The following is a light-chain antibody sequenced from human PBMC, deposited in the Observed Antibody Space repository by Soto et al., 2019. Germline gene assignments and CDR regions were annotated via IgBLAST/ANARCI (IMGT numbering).Light chain of an antibody. J-gene: IGKJ5*01. V-gene: IGKV1-39*01. CDR2: AAS. CDR3: QQSYSTLL. CDR1: QSISSY. Sequence: IQMTHSPSSLSAAVGDRVTITCRASQSISSYLNWYQQKPGKAPRLLIYAASSLQSGVPTRFSGSGSGTDFTLTISSLQPEDFATYYCQQSYSTLLFGQGTRLEIK.